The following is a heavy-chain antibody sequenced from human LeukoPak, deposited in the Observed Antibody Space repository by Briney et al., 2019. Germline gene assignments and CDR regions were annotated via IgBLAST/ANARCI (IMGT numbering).Heavy chain of an antibody. D-gene: IGHD3-22*01. V-gene: IGHV3-21*01. J-gene: IGHJ4*02. Sequence: GGSLRLSCAASGFTFSSYSMNWVRQAPGKGLEWVSSISSSSSYIYYADSVKGRFTISRDNAKNSLYLQMNSLRAEDTAVYYCARDSMAYDTPQGVDYWGQGTLVTVSS. CDR3: ARDSMAYDTPQGVDY. CDR2: ISSSSSYI. CDR1: GFTFSSYS.